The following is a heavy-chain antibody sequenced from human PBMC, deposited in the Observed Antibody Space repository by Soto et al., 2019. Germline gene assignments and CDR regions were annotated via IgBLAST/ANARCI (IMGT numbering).Heavy chain of an antibody. V-gene: IGHV5-10-1*01. CDR2: IDPSDSYT. J-gene: IGHJ4*02. CDR3: ARHSDRYSGSPRGFEY. D-gene: IGHD1-26*01. CDR1: GYSFTSYW. Sequence: GESLKISCKGPGYSFTSYWISWVRQMPGKGLEWMGRIDPSDSYTNYSPSFQGHVTISADKSISTAYLQWSSLKASDTAMYYCARHSDRYSGSPRGFEYWGQGTLVTVSS.